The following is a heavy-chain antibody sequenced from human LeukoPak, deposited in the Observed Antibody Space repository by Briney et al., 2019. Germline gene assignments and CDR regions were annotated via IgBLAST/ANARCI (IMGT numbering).Heavy chain of an antibody. CDR3: ARDSYCSRTSCYGEGPYYYYGMDV. CDR1: GFTVRSNW. Sequence: GGSFRLSCATSGFTVRSNWMSWFHQAPGKGLEWVANIQQDGSEKYYVDSVRGRFTISRDNAKNSVYLQMNSLRAEDTAVYYCARDSYCSRTSCYGEGPYYYYGMDVWGQGTTVTVSS. J-gene: IGHJ6*02. D-gene: IGHD2-2*01. CDR2: IQQDGSEK. V-gene: IGHV3-7*01.